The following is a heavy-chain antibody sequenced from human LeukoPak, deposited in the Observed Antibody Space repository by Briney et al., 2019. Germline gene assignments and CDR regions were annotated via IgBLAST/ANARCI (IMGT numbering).Heavy chain of an antibody. V-gene: IGHV1-69*13. CDR1: GGTFSSYA. J-gene: IGHJ4*02. CDR3: ARPDEDRGYSYGYNY. D-gene: IGHD5-18*01. Sequence: ASVKVSCKASGGTFSSYAISWVRQAPGQGLEWMGGIIPIFGTANDAQKFQGRVTITADESTSTAYMELSSLRSEDTAVYYCARPDEDRGYSYGYNYWGQGTLVTVSS. CDR2: IIPIFGTA.